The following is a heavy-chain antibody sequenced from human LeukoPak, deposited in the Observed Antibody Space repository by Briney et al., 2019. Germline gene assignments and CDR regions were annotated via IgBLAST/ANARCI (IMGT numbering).Heavy chain of an antibody. D-gene: IGHD4-17*01. J-gene: IGHJ3*02. Sequence: GGSLRLSCVASGFTFSTYTMNWVRQAPGKGLEWISYISSGSKIIYYADSVKGRFTISRDNAKNSLYLQMYSLRDEDTAVYYCARGPYGDYVDAFDIWGQGTMVTVSS. CDR2: ISSGSKII. CDR3: ARGPYGDYVDAFDI. V-gene: IGHV3-48*02. CDR1: GFTFSTYT.